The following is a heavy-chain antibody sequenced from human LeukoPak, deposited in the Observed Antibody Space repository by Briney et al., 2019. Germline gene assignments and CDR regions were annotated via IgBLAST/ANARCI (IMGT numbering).Heavy chain of an antibody. J-gene: IGHJ4*02. Sequence: KPSETLSLTCTVSGGSISNSSYYWGRIRQPPGKGLEWIGSIYYSGSTYYNPSLKSRVTMSVDTSKNQFSLKLSSVTAADTAVYYCAREPINYYDSSGLVLDYWGQGTLVTVSS. CDR3: AREPINYYDSSGLVLDY. CDR2: IYYSGST. V-gene: IGHV4-39*07. D-gene: IGHD3-22*01. CDR1: GGSISNSSYY.